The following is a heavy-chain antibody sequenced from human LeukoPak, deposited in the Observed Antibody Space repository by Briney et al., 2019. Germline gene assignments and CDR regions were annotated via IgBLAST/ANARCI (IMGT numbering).Heavy chain of an antibody. CDR3: AKELYGNPSGY. CDR1: GFIFSSYW. CDR2: ISGDGGTI. Sequence: GGSLRLSCAASGFIFSSYWMSWVRQAPGKGLEWVSAISGDGGTISYAASVRGRFTISRDNAKNTLFLQMSSLRAGDTALYYCAKELYGNPSGYWGQGTRVTVSS. J-gene: IGHJ4*02. D-gene: IGHD2-8*01. V-gene: IGHV3-23*01.